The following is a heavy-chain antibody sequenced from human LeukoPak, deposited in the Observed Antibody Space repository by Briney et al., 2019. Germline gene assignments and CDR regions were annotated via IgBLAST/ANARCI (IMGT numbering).Heavy chain of an antibody. CDR3: ARVGQLVFEDPFDY. Sequence: GASVKVSCKASGYTFTSYDINWVRQATGQGLEWMGWMNPNSGNTGYAQKFQGRVTMTRNTSISTAYMELSSLRSEDTAVHYCARVGQLVFEDPFDYWGQGTLVTVSS. D-gene: IGHD6-6*01. CDR2: MNPNSGNT. V-gene: IGHV1-8*01. CDR1: GYTFTSYD. J-gene: IGHJ4*02.